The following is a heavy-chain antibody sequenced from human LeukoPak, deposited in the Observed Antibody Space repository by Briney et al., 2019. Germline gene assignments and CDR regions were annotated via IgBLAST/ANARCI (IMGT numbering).Heavy chain of an antibody. CDR2: IYTSGST. CDR1: GGSISSGSYY. D-gene: IGHD5-12*01. V-gene: IGHV4-61*02. Sequence: SETLSLTCTVSGGSISSGSYYWSWIRQPAGKGLEWIGRIYTSGSTNYNPSLKSRVTISVDTSKNQFSLKLSSVTAADTAVYYCAGSKWLGNYFDYWGQGTLVTVSS. CDR3: AGSKWLGNYFDY. J-gene: IGHJ4*02.